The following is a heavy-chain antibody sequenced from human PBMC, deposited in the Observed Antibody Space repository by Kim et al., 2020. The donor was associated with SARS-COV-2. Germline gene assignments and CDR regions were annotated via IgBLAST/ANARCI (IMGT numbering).Heavy chain of an antibody. CDR3: VTRAMVATPVRPDY. J-gene: IGHJ4*02. D-gene: IGHD3-10*01. CDR2: ISSTSSYI. V-gene: IGHV3-21*01. CDR1: GFTLSSYS. Sequence: GGSLRLSCAASGFTLSSYSMNWVSQAPGKGLEWVSSISSTSSYIDYADSGKGRFTISRDNAKNSLYLQMNSPRVEDAAVYYCVTRAMVATPVRPDYWGQGTLVTVSS.